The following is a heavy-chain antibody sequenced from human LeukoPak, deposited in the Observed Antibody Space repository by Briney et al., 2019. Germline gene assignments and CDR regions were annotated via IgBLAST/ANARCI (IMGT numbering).Heavy chain of an antibody. CDR1: GYTFTSYY. J-gene: IGHJ4*02. CDR2: MNPNSGNT. CDR3: ARVVGAWGVGRLDY. D-gene: IGHD3-10*01. V-gene: IGHV1-8*02. Sequence: ASVKVSCEASGYTFTSYYIHWVRQATGQGLEWMGWMNPNSGNTGYAQKFQGRVTMTRNTSISTAYMELSSLRSEDTAVYYCARVVGAWGVGRLDYWGQGTLVTVSS.